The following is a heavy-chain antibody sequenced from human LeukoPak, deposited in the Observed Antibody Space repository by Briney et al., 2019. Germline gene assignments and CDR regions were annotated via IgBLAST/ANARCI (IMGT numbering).Heavy chain of an antibody. V-gene: IGHV1-69*05. J-gene: IGHJ4*02. CDR1: GGTFSSYA. CDR2: IIPIFGTS. Sequence: SSVKVSCKASGGTFSSYAISWVRQAAGQGLEWMGGIIPIFGTSNYVQKFQGRVTITTDESTSTAYMELSSLRSEDTAVYYCARDGTNWNYAYWGQGTLVTVSS. D-gene: IGHD1-7*01. CDR3: ARDGTNWNYAY.